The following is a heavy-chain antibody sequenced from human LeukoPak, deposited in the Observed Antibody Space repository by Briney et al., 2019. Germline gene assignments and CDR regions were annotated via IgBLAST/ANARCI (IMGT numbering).Heavy chain of an antibody. CDR2: INPNNGDT. J-gene: IGHJ4*02. CDR3: ARAALYYDSCGYFDL. CDR1: GYTFTVYY. D-gene: IGHD3-22*01. V-gene: IGHV1-2*02. Sequence: ASVKVSCKASGYTFTVYYMHWVRQAPGQGLEWMGWINPNNGDTNYAQKFQGRVTMTRDTSISTAYMELSRLRYDDTAVYCCARAALYYDSCGYFDLWGQGTLVTVSS.